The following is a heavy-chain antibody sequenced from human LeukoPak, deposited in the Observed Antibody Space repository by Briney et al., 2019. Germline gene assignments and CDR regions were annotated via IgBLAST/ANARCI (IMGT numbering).Heavy chain of an antibody. D-gene: IGHD7-27*01. J-gene: IGHJ4*02. CDR1: GGSISSGDYY. V-gene: IGHV4-30-4*01. CDR2: IYYSGST. Sequence: SGPTLVKSSETLSLTCTVSGGSISSGDYYWSWIRQPPGKGLEWIGYIYYSGSTYYNPSLKSRVTISVDTSKNQFSLKLSSVTAADTAVYYCARDKAANWEYYFDYWGQGTLVTVSS. CDR3: ARDKAANWEYYFDY.